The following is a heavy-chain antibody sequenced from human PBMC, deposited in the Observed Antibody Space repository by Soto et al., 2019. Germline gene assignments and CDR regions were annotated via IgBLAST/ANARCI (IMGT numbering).Heavy chain of an antibody. V-gene: IGHV3-74*01. J-gene: IGHJ6*02. Sequence: LRLSCAASGFTFSSYWMHWVRQAPGKGLVWVSRINSDGSSTSYADSVKGRFTISRDNAKNTLYLQMNSLRAEDTAVYYCARGLIVVVTATHYYYYGMDVWGQGTTVTVSS. CDR3: ARGLIVVVTATHYYYYGMDV. CDR2: INSDGSST. CDR1: GFTFSSYW. D-gene: IGHD2-21*02.